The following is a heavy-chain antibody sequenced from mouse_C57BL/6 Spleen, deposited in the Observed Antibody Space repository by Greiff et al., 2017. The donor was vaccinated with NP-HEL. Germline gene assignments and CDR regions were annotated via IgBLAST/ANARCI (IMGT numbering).Heavy chain of an antibody. Sequence: QVQLQQPGAELVKPGASVKLSCKASGYTFTSYWMHWVKQRPGQGLEWIRMIHPNSGSTNYNEKFKSKATLTVDKSSSTAYMQLSSLTSEDSAVYYCARGDGNWAWFAYWGQGTLVTVSA. CDR3: ARGDGNWAWFAY. CDR1: GYTFTSYW. J-gene: IGHJ3*01. D-gene: IGHD2-1*01. V-gene: IGHV1-64*01. CDR2: IHPNSGST.